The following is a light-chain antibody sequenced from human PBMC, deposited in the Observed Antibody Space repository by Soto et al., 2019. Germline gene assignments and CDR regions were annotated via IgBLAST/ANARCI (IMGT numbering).Light chain of an antibody. Sequence: EIVLTQSPCTLSLSLGERATISCRASQSVSSSYLAWYQQKPEQPPKLLIYAASSRATGIPNRFSGSGSGTDFTLTISRLEPEDFAVYYCQQYSSYPRTFGQGTKVDIK. CDR1: QSVSSSY. CDR3: QQYSSYPRT. V-gene: IGKV3-20*01. CDR2: AAS. J-gene: IGKJ1*01.